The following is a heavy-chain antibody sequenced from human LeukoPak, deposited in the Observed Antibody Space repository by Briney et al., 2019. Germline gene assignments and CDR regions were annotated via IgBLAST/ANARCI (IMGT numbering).Heavy chain of an antibody. D-gene: IGHD3-9*01. J-gene: IGHJ5*02. V-gene: IGHV5-51*01. CDR3: ARHSLADYDILTGLNWFDP. CDR1: GYSFTSYW. Sequence: GESLKISCKGSGYSFTSYWIGWVRQMPGKGLEWMGIIYPGDSDTRYSPSFQGQVTISADRFISTAYLQWSSLKASDTAMYYCARHSLADYDILTGLNWFDPWGQGTLVTVSS. CDR2: IYPGDSDT.